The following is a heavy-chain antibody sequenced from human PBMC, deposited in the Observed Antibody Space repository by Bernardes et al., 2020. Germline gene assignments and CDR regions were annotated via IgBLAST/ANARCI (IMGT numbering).Heavy chain of an antibody. J-gene: IGHJ6*03. CDR3: ARERKPHYYYYYYMDV. CDR2: ISSSSSYI. Sequence: GGSLRLSCAASGFTFSSYSMNWVRQAPGKGLEWVSSISSSSSYIYYADSVKGRFTISRDNAKNSLYLQMNSLRAEDTAVYYCARERKPHYYYYYYMDVWGKGTTVTVSS. V-gene: IGHV3-21*01. CDR1: GFTFSSYS.